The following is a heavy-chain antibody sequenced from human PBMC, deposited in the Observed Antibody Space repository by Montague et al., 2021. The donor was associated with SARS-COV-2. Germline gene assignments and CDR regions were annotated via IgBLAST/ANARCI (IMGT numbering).Heavy chain of an antibody. CDR2: FYFSGST. D-gene: IGHD2-2*01. CDR3: ANYCSSTNCGGY. Sequence: SDTLSLTCTVSGGSISSDCYFWVWFRQPPGKGLEWIGSFYFSGSTYYSLSLKSRVTISVDTSKNQFSLKLSSVTAAATAVYYCANYCSSTNCGGYWGQGTLVTVSS. J-gene: IGHJ4*02. CDR1: GGSISSDCYF. V-gene: IGHV4-39*01.